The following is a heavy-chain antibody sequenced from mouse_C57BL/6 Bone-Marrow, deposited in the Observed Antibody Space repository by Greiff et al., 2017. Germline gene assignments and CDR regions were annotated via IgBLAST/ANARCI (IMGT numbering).Heavy chain of an antibody. CDR1: GYTFTGYW. D-gene: IGHD2-4*01. J-gene: IGHJ3*01. CDR3: ARPPYYDVSEGFAY. V-gene: IGHV1-9*01. CDR2: ILPGSGST. Sequence: VKLMESGAELMKPGASVKLSCKATGYTFTGYWIEWVKQRPGHGLEWIGEILPGSGSTNYNEKFKGKATFTADTSSNTAYMQLSSLTTEDSAIYYCARPPYYDVSEGFAYWGQGTLVTVSA.